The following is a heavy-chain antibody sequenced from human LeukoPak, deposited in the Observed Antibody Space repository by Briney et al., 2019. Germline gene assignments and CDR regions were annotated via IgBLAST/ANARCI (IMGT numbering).Heavy chain of an antibody. CDR3: ARDRWVVQAAIDY. V-gene: IGHV4-30-4*08. CDR1: GGSINNYY. D-gene: IGHD2-2*01. Sequence: SETLSLTCTVSGGSINNYYWSWIRQPPGKGLEWIGYIYYSGSTYYNPSLKSRVTISVDTSKNQFSLKLSSVTAADTAVYYCARDRWVVQAAIDYWGQGTLVTVSS. J-gene: IGHJ4*02. CDR2: IYYSGST.